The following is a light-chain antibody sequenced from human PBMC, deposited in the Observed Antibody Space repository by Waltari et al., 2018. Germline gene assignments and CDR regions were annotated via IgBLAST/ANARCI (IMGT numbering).Light chain of an antibody. J-gene: IGLJ2*01. CDR1: SSDLGAYMS. Sequence: QSALTQPRSVSGSPGQSVTISCSGTSSDLGAYMSVSWYQQHPGKAPRLILYDIKKRPSGVPDRFSGSKSGNTASLTISGLQPDDGADYFCCSYAGNSMIFGGGTMLTVL. CDR3: CSYAGNSMI. CDR2: DIK. V-gene: IGLV2-11*01.